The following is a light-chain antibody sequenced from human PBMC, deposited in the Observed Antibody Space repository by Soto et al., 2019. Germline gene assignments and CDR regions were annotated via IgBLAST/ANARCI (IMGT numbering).Light chain of an antibody. V-gene: IGLV1-44*01. Sequence: QSVLTQPPSASGTPGQRVTISCSGSSSNIGSNTVNWYQHLPGTAPKVLIYSDNQRPSGVPDRFSGSKSGTSASLAISGLQSEDEADYYCAAWDDSLNGYVFGRVKKVTV. CDR3: AAWDDSLNGYV. J-gene: IGLJ1*01. CDR2: SDN. CDR1: SSNIGSNT.